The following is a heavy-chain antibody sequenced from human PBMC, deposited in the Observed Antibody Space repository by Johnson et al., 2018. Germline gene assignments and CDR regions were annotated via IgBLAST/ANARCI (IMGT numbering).Heavy chain of an antibody. CDR1: GFTFSSYG. Sequence: QVQLVQSGGGVVQPGRSLRLSCAASGFTFSSYGMHWVRQAPGKGLEWVAVISYDGSNKYYADSVKGRVTISRDNSKNTLYLQMNSRTAEDTAVYYCAYHDEAIAEYFQHWGQGTLVTVSS. J-gene: IGHJ1*01. CDR2: ISYDGSNK. CDR3: AYHDEAIAEYFQH. D-gene: IGHD2-2*01. V-gene: IGHV3-30*03.